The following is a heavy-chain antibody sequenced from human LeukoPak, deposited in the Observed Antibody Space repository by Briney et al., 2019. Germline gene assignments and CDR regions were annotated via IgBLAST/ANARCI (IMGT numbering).Heavy chain of an antibody. CDR3: AGPAGSDYDIRTAS. Sequence: GGSLRLSCAASGFTFSSYAMHWVRQAPGKGLEWVAVISYDGSNKYYADSVKGRFTISRDNSKNTLYLQMNSLRAEDTAVYYWAGPAGSDYDIRTASWGQGPPVPVSS. J-gene: IGHJ5*02. V-gene: IGHV3-30*01. D-gene: IGHD3-9*01. CDR2: ISYDGSNK. CDR1: GFTFSSYA.